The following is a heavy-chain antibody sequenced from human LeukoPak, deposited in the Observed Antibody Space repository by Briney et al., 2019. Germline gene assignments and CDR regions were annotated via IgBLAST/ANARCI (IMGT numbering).Heavy chain of an antibody. J-gene: IGHJ6*03. Sequence: PSQTLSLTCTVSGGSISSGYYYWSWIRQPPGKGLEWIGYIYYSGGTYYNPSLKSRITISVDTSKNQFSLKLSSVIAADTAVYYCARYCSGTDYYYYYMDVWGKGTTVTVSS. V-gene: IGHV4-30-4*08. CDR3: ARYCSGTDYYYYYMDV. D-gene: IGHD2-15*01. CDR1: GGSISSGYYY. CDR2: IYYSGGT.